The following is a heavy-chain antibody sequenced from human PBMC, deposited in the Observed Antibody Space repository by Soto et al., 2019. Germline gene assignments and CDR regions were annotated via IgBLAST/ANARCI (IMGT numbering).Heavy chain of an antibody. Sequence: SETLSLTCTVSGASISSYYWSWIRQPPGKGLEWIGYIYYSGSTNYNPSLKSRVTISVDTSKNQFSLKVSSVTATDTAVYYCARVPIGQQLAIYFDYWGQGTLVTVSS. J-gene: IGHJ4*02. CDR1: GASISSYY. CDR3: ARVPIGQQLAIYFDY. D-gene: IGHD6-13*01. V-gene: IGHV4-59*01. CDR2: IYYSGST.